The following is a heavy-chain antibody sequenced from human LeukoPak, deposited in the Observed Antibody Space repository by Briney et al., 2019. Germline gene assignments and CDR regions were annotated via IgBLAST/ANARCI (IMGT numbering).Heavy chain of an antibody. V-gene: IGHV1-69*13. CDR2: IIPIFGTA. CDR3: ARESCSGGSCYSGSLFDY. D-gene: IGHD2-15*01. Sequence: SVKVSCKASGYTFTGYYMHWVRQAPGQGLEWMGGIIPIFGTANYAQKFQGRVTITADESTSTAYMELSSLRSEDTAVYYCARESCSGGSCYSGSLFDYWGQGTLVTVSS. CDR1: GYTFTGYY. J-gene: IGHJ4*02.